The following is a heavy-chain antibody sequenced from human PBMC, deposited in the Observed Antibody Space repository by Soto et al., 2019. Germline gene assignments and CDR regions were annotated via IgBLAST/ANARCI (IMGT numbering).Heavy chain of an antibody. V-gene: IGHV1-69*13. CDR1: VGTLSSYG. Sequence: SVKVSCQASVGTLSSYGISWVRQAPGQGLEWMGGIIPIFGTENYAPKFQGRVTISADESTSTAYMEMSSLRSEDTAVYYCARVSSGAYWGKGTLVTVSS. CDR3: ARVSSGAY. CDR2: IIPIFGTE. D-gene: IGHD6-19*01. J-gene: IGHJ1*01.